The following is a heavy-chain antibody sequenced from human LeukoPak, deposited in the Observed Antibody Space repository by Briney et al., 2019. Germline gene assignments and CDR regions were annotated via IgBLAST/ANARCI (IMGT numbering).Heavy chain of an antibody. J-gene: IGHJ4*02. CDR1: GFSITDYF. CDR2: INPSDGFT. V-gene: IGHV1-46*01. Sequence: ASVGVACKTSGFSITDYFMHWVRQAPGQGLEWTGMINPSDGFTRQAQKFEGRVTITSDTSTSTVYMEMSSLTSEDTAVYYCARAVDQDFDYWGQGTLVTVSS. D-gene: IGHD3/OR15-3a*01. CDR3: ARAVDQDFDY.